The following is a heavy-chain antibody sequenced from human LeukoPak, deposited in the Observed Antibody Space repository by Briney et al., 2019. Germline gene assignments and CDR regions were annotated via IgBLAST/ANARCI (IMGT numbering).Heavy chain of an antibody. V-gene: IGHV3-73*01. D-gene: IGHD3-10*01. J-gene: IGHJ4*02. CDR1: EFSFSGSA. Sequence: GGSLRLSCAASEFSFSGSAMHWVRQASGKGLEWVGRIRNKTDNYATAYAASVKGRFTISRDDSKNTTYLQMSSLKSEDTAVYYCVRGGSESYNIFDYWGQGTLVTVSS. CDR2: IRNKTDNYAT. CDR3: VRGGSESYNIFDY.